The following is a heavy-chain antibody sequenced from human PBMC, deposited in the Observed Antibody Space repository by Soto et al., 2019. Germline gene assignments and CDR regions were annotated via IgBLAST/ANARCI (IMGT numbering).Heavy chain of an antibody. J-gene: IGHJ4*01. D-gene: IGHD4-17*01. CDR2: IYYSGST. CDR1: GGSISSYY. CDR3: ARRYGGALDY. Sequence: AETLSHTCTVSGGSISSYYWSWIRQPPGKGLEWIGYIYYSGSTSYNPSLKSRVTISVDTSKNQFSLKLSSVTAADTAVYYCARRYGGALDYLGHGCLVTVSS. V-gene: IGHV4-59*08.